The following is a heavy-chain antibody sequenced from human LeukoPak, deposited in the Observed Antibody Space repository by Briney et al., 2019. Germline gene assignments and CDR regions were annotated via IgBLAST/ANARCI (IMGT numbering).Heavy chain of an antibody. CDR2: ISTNSSNI. J-gene: IGHJ6*02. CDR3: ARGGSGYGDYYYFYGMDV. Sequence: GGSLRLSCVVSGFSFGSYPMSWVRQAPGKGLEWVSYISTNSSNIYYADSVKGRFTISRDNAKNSLYLQMNSLRDEDTAVYYCARGGSGYGDYYYFYGMDVWGQGTTVTVSS. CDR1: GFSFGSYP. V-gene: IGHV3-48*02. D-gene: IGHD3-22*01.